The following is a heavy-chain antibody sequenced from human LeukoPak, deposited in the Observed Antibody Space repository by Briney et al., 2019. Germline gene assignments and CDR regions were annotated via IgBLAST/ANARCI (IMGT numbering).Heavy chain of an antibody. V-gene: IGHV3-30*04. Sequence: GGSLRLSCAASGFTFNNYAMHWVRQAPGKGLEWVAVISNDGRDKYSADSVKGRFTISRDNSKNTLYLQMNSLRAEDTAVYYCAKDRDYGASGYYFDYWGQGTLVTVSS. CDR1: GFTFNNYA. D-gene: IGHD4-17*01. CDR2: ISNDGRDK. CDR3: AKDRDYGASGYYFDY. J-gene: IGHJ4*02.